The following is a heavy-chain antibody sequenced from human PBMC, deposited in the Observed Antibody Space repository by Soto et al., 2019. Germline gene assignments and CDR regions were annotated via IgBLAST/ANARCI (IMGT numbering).Heavy chain of an antibody. J-gene: IGHJ6*02. Sequence: GGSLRLSCAASGFTFSSYGMHWVRQAPGKGLEWVTVISYDGSNKNYADSVKGRFTISRDNSKNTLYLQMNSLRPEDTAVYYCAKTQVGTTTLTYYYGMDVWGQGTTVTVSS. CDR1: GFTFSSYG. CDR2: ISYDGSNK. V-gene: IGHV3-30*18. CDR3: AKTQVGTTTLTYYYGMDV. D-gene: IGHD1-26*01.